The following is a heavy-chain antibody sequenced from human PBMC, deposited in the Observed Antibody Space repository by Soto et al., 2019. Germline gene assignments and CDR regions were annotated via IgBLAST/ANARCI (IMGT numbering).Heavy chain of an antibody. D-gene: IGHD3-10*01. CDR2: VHHSWGS. J-gene: IGHJ6*02. CDR3: ARQGFGPLHGLVDV. Sequence: LTCTVSGGSIRDYYWGWIRQSPGKRMEWIGYVHHSWGSSYNPSLQSRVAISLDTSKSQFSLKVTSVTATDTAVYYCARQGFGPLHGLVDVWGQGTTVTVSS. V-gene: IGHV4-59*08. CDR1: GGSIRDYY.